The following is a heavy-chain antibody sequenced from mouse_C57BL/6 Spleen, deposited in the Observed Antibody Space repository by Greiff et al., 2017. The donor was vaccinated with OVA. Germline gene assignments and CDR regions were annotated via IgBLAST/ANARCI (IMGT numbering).Heavy chain of an antibody. J-gene: IGHJ2*01. Sequence: EVQLQESGPGLVKPSQSLSLTCSVTGYSITSGYYWNWIRQFPGNKLEWMGYISYDGSNNYNPSLKNRISITRDTSKNQFFLKLNSVTTEDTATYYCARATGSYYFDYWGQGTTLTVSS. CDR1: GYSITSGYY. V-gene: IGHV3-6*01. CDR3: ARATGSYYFDY. D-gene: IGHD2-2*01. CDR2: ISYDGSN.